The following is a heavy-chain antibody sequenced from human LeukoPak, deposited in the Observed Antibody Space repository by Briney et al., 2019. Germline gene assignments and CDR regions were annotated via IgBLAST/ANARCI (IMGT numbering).Heavy chain of an antibody. D-gene: IGHD1-26*01. CDR1: GFTFSSYG. CDR2: ISGGGGST. V-gene: IGHV3-23*01. Sequence: GGSLRLSCAASGFTFSSYGMSWVRQAPGKGLEWVSAISGGGGSTFYTDSVRGRFTISRDNSKNTLYLQMNSLRAEDTAVYYCAKRSGNYRVFDSWGQGTLVTVSS. J-gene: IGHJ4*02. CDR3: AKRSGNYRVFDS.